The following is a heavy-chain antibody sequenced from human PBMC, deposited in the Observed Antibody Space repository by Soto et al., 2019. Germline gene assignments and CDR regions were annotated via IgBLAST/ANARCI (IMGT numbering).Heavy chain of an antibody. J-gene: IGHJ6*02. CDR2: ISYDGSNK. CDR1: GFTFSSYA. Sequence: GGSLRLSCAASGFTFSSYAMHWVRQAPGKGLEWVAVISYDGSNKYYADSVKGRFTISRDNSKNTLYLQMNSLRAEDTAVYYCARGSGWSHYYYYYGMDVWGQGTTVTVSS. V-gene: IGHV3-30-3*01. CDR3: ARGSGWSHYYYYYGMDV. D-gene: IGHD6-19*01.